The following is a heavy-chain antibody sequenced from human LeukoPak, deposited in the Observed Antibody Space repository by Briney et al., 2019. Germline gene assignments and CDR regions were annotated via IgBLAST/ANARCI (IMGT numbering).Heavy chain of an antibody. V-gene: IGHV3-48*01. D-gene: IGHD6-19*01. Sequence: GGSLRLSCAASGFTFSSYSMNWVRQAPGKGLEWVSYISSSSSTIYYADSVKGRFTISRDNAKNSLYLQMNSLRAEDTAVYYCARGVYNSGWYIDYWGQGTLVTVSS. CDR1: GFTFSSYS. J-gene: IGHJ4*02. CDR3: ARGVYNSGWYIDY. CDR2: ISSSSSTI.